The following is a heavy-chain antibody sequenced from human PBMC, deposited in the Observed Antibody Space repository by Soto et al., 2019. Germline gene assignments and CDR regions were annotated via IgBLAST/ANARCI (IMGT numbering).Heavy chain of an antibody. CDR3: ARHYPQPGSYGGMYYYGMDV. D-gene: IGHD1-26*01. Sequence: GESLKISCKGSGYSFTSYWIGWVRQMPGKGLEWMGIIYPGDSDTRYSPSFQGQVTISADKSISTAYLQWSSLKASDTAMYYCARHYPQPGSYGGMYYYGMDVWGQGTTVTVSS. CDR1: GYSFTSYW. J-gene: IGHJ6*02. V-gene: IGHV5-51*01. CDR2: IYPGDSDT.